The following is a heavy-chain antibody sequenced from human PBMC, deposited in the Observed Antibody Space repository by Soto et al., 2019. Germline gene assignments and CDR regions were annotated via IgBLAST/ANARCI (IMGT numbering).Heavy chain of an antibody. CDR2: ISAYNGNT. V-gene: IGHV1-18*01. J-gene: IGHJ6*02. D-gene: IGHD5-18*01. CDR3: ARDRGGQLWDMYYSFGMDV. Sequence: QVQLVQSGAEVKKPGASVKVSCKASGYTFTSYGISWVRQAPGQGLEWMGWISAYNGNTNYAQKLQGRVTMTTDTSTSKAYTEVKRLRSDDNAVYYCARDRGGQLWDMYYSFGMDVWGQGTTFTVSS. CDR1: GYTFTSYG.